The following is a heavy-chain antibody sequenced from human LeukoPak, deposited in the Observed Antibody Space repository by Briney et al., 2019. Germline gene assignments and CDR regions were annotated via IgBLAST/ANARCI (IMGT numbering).Heavy chain of an antibody. J-gene: IGHJ6*03. Sequence: PSQTLSLTCTVSGGSISSGSYDWYWIRQPAGKGLEWIGHIYTSGSMNYNPSLKSRVTISVDTSKNQFSLKLSSVTAADTAVYYCARDPYNGYYGDDYYYYMDVWGKGPRSPSP. D-gene: IGHD4-17*01. V-gene: IGHV4-61*09. CDR1: GGSISSGSYD. CDR3: ARDPYNGYYGDDYYYYMDV. CDR2: IYTSGSM.